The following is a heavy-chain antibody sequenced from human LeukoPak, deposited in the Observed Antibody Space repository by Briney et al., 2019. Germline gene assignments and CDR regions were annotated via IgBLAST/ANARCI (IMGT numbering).Heavy chain of an antibody. CDR3: TLIQGWGSGSYYRDF. CDR2: VKSRSAGETT. V-gene: IGHV3-15*01. J-gene: IGHJ4*02. D-gene: IGHD3-10*01. Sequence: GGSLRLSCAASGFSISNDWMSWVRQAPGKGLEWVARVKSRSAGETTDYAAPVKGRFTISRDDSKNTLYLQMNSLKTEDTAVYYCTLIQGWGSGSYYRDFWGQGTLVTVSP. CDR1: GFSISNDW.